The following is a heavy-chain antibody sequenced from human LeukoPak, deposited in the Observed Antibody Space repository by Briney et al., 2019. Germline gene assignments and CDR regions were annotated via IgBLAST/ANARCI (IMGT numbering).Heavy chain of an antibody. CDR1: GGSISSYY. CDR2: IYYSGST. D-gene: IGHD6-19*01. V-gene: IGHV4-59*01. Sequence: PSETLSHTCTVSGGSISSYYWSWIRQPPGKGLEWIGYIYYSGSTNYNPSLKGRVTISVDTSKNQFSLKLSSVTAADTAVYYCARERIAVAGGYYFDYWGQGTLVTVSS. CDR3: ARERIAVAGGYYFDY. J-gene: IGHJ4*02.